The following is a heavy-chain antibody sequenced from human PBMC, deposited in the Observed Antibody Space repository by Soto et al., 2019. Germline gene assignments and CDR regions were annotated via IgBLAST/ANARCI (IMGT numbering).Heavy chain of an antibody. Sequence: ASVKVSCKASGYIFTDYYIHWVRQAPGQGLEWMGWIYPRSGVTNIAQKFEGRVTLSRDTSISTAYMELSGLRSDDTAVYYCARGGGTILAPLPWGQGTLVTVSS. CDR3: ARGGGTILAPLP. D-gene: IGHD3-3*01. J-gene: IGHJ5*02. CDR2: IYPRSGVT. CDR1: GYIFTDYY. V-gene: IGHV1-2*02.